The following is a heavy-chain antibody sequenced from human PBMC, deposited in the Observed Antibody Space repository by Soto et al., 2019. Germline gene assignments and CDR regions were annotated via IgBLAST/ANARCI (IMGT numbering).Heavy chain of an antibody. D-gene: IGHD2-2*01. CDR1: GYTFTSYG. Sequence: VQLVQSGAEVKKPGASVKVSCKASGYTFTSYGISWVRQAPGQGLEWMGWISAYNGNTNYAQKLQGRVTMTTDTSTSTAYMELRSLRSDDTAVYYCARHLPGYCSRTSCWAYFDYWGQGTLVTVSS. CDR2: ISAYNGNT. V-gene: IGHV1-18*01. CDR3: ARHLPGYCSRTSCWAYFDY. J-gene: IGHJ4*02.